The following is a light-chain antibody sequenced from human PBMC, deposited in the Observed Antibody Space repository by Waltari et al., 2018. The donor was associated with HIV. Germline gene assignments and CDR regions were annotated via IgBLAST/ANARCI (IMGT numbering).Light chain of an antibody. CDR1: SSDVGSYNY. V-gene: IGLV2-8*01. Sequence: QSALTQPASVSGSPGQSITISCTGTSSDVGSYNYVSWYQQHPDKAPKLMIYEVSKRPSGVPDRFSGSKSGNTASLTVSGLQAEDEADYYCSSYAGSNNLVFGGGTKLTVL. CDR3: SSYAGSNNLV. J-gene: IGLJ3*02. CDR2: EVS.